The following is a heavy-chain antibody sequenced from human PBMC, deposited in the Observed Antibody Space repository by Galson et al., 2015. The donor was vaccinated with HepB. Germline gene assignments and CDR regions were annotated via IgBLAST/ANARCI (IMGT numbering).Heavy chain of an antibody. CDR2: IYYSGST. J-gene: IGHJ6*03. CDR3: ARSPYCSSPSCYPGYYYMDV. V-gene: IGHV4-59*01. Sequence: ETLSLTCTVSGGSISAYYWSWIRQPPGKGLEWIGSIYYSGSTNYNPSLKSRLTISVATSKNQFSLRLSSVTAADTAVYYCARSPYCSSPSCYPGYYYMDVWGKGTTVTVSS. D-gene: IGHD2-2*01. CDR1: GGSISAYY.